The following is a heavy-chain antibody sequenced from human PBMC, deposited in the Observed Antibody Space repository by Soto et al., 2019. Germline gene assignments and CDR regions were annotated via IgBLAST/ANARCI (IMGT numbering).Heavy chain of an antibody. CDR2: MNPNTGNT. CDR1: GYTFIDYD. D-gene: IGHD6-13*01. V-gene: IGHV1-8*01. J-gene: IGHJ4*02. CDR3: ARGFSSYSDH. Sequence: GASVKVSCKASGYTFIDYDINWVRQASGQGLEWMGWMNPNTGNTAYAQKFQGRLTLTRDTSINTAYMELKGLTSEDTAVYYCARGFSSYSDHWAKGTLVTVSS.